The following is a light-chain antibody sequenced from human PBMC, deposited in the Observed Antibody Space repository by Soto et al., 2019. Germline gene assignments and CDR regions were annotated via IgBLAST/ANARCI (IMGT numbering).Light chain of an antibody. Sequence: DIQLTQSPSFLSASVGDRVTITCRASQGISSYLAWYQQKPWKAPKLLIYAASTLQSGVPSRISGSGYGTEFTLTSSSRQPQDFATYYCQQLNSYPFTFGGGTKVEIK. CDR1: QGISSY. CDR2: AAS. CDR3: QQLNSYPFT. V-gene: IGKV1-9*01. J-gene: IGKJ4*01.